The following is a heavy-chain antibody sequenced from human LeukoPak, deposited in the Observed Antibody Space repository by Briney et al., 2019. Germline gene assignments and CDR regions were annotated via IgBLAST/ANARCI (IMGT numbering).Heavy chain of an antibody. CDR2: INPSGGST. J-gene: IGHJ3*02. D-gene: IGHD2-2*01. CDR3: ARGRGIVVVPAAHDAFDI. V-gene: IGHV1-46*01. Sequence: ASVKVSCKASGYTFTSYYMHWVRQAPGQGLEWMGIINPSGGSTSYAQKFQGRATMTRDTSTSTVYMELSSLRSEDTAVYYCARGRGIVVVPAAHDAFDIWGQGTMVTVSS. CDR1: GYTFTSYY.